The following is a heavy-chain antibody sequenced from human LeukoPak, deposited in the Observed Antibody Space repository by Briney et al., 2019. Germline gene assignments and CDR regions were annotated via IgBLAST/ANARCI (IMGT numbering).Heavy chain of an antibody. CDR3: AREGYYGSGSYLDP. CDR1: GFTFSSYA. CDR2: ISGSGGST. V-gene: IGHV3-23*01. J-gene: IGHJ5*02. D-gene: IGHD3-10*01. Sequence: GSLRLSCAASGFTFSSYAMSWVRQAPRKGLEWVSAISGSGGSTYYADSVKGRFTISRDNAKNSLYLQMNSLRAEDTAVYYCAREGYYGSGSYLDPWGQGTLVTVSS.